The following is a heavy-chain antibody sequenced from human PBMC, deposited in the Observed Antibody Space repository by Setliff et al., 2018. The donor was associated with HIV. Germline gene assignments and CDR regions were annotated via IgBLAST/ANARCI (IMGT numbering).Heavy chain of an antibody. Sequence: SETLSLTCTVSGPSINIHYWSWIRQSPGKGFEWIGYIYSTGSTNYNPSLQSRVAIPMVASRNQFSLKVTSVTAADTAVYYCAKGAGFYGDYTFDHWGQGRQVTVSS. V-gene: IGHV4-59*11. D-gene: IGHD4-17*01. CDR2: IYSTGST. CDR3: AKGAGFYGDYTFDH. CDR1: GPSINIHY. J-gene: IGHJ4*02.